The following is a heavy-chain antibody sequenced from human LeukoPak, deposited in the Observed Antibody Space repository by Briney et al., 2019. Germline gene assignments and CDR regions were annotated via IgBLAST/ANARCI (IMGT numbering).Heavy chain of an antibody. D-gene: IGHD2-2*01. CDR2: IYHSGDT. V-gene: IGHV4-38-2*02. Sequence: SETLSLTCTVSGYSVSSGYYWGWIRQPPGKGLEWIASIYHSGDTYYNPSLKSRVTISVDTSKNQFSLKLSSVTAADTAVYYCARQGYSTKFDYWGQGTLVTVSS. CDR3: ARQGYSTKFDY. J-gene: IGHJ4*02. CDR1: GYSVSSGYY.